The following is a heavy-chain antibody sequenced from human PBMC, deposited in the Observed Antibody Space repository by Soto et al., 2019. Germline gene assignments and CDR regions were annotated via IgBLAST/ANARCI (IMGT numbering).Heavy chain of an antibody. CDR3: AKAGWDCSCGRCYSGQGDY. CDR1: GFTFSTYA. CDR2: ITGSGESS. Sequence: EVQLLESGGGLVQPGGSLRLSCAASGFTFSTYAMSWVRQAPGKGLEWVSGITGSGESSYYADSVKGRFTISRDISKNARYMHMNSLRGEDTAVYYCAKAGWDCSCGRCYSGQGDYWGQGTLVTVS. V-gene: IGHV3-23*01. D-gene: IGHD2-15*01. J-gene: IGHJ4*02.